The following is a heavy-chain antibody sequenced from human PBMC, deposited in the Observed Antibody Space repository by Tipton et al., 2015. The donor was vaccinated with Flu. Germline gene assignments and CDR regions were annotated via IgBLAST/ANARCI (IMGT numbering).Heavy chain of an antibody. CDR3: AREGPSYNGYLSLDY. J-gene: IGHJ4*02. CDR2: IYYGGST. CDR1: GGSISSGGYY. V-gene: IGHV4-31*03. Sequence: GLVKPSQTLSLTCTVSGGSISSGGYYWSWIRQHPGKGLEWIGYIYYGGSTYYNPSLKSRVTISVDTSKNQFSLKLSSVTAADTAVYYCAREGPSYNGYLSLDYWGQGTLVTVSS. D-gene: IGHD1-14*01.